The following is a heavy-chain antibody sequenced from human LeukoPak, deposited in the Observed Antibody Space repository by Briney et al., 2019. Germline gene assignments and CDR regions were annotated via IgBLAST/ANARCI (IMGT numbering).Heavy chain of an antibody. V-gene: IGHV4-59*08. CDR3: ARRSGSGWYIDY. CDR2: IYSSGSS. Sequence: PSETLSLTCTVSNGSINSYYWNWIRQPPGKGLEWIGYIYSSGSSNYDPSLKGRVAISINTSHNQFSLKLTSVTAADTAVYYCARRSGSGWYIDYWGQGTLVTVPS. D-gene: IGHD6-19*01. CDR1: NGSINSYY. J-gene: IGHJ4*02.